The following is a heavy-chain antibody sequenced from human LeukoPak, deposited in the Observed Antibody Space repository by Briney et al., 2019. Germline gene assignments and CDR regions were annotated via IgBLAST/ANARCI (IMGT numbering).Heavy chain of an antibody. CDR1: GFIVSSYW. Sequence: GGSLRLSCAASGFIVSSYWMSWVRQAPGKGLEWVANIKQDGSEKYYVDSVKGRFTISRDNAKNSLCLQMNSLRAEDTAVYYCARKMATIAAGFDYWGQGTLVTVSS. CDR2: IKQDGSEK. V-gene: IGHV3-7*01. CDR3: ARKMATIAAGFDY. J-gene: IGHJ4*02. D-gene: IGHD5-24*01.